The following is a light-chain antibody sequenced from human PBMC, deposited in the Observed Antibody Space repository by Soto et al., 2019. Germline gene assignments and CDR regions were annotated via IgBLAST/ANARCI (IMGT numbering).Light chain of an antibody. V-gene: IGKV1-5*03. J-gene: IGKJ2*01. Sequence: DTQMTQSPSTLSASVGDRVTITCRASQNINSWLAWYQQKPGKAPKLLIYKASNLESGVPSRFSGSASGTEFTLTISSLQPDDLATYYCQQYNGYSVTFGQGTKLEIK. CDR3: QQYNGYSVT. CDR2: KAS. CDR1: QNINSW.